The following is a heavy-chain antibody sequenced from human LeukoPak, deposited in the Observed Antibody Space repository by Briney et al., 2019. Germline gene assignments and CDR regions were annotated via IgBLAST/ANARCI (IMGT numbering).Heavy chain of an antibody. CDR2: INHSGST. J-gene: IGHJ5*02. Sequence: SETLSLTCAVYGGSFSGYYWSWIRQPPGKGLEWIGEINHSGSTNYNPSLKSRVTISVDTSKNQFSLKLSSVTAADTAVYYCARRHLIIAVAPGFDPWGQGTLVTVSS. D-gene: IGHD6-19*01. V-gene: IGHV4-34*01. CDR1: GGSFSGYY. CDR3: ARRHLIIAVAPGFDP.